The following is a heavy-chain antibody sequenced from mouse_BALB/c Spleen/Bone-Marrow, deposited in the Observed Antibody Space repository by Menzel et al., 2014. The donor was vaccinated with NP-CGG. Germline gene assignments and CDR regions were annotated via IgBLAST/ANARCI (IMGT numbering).Heavy chain of an antibody. CDR3: AREDITPAYFDY. J-gene: IGHJ2*01. CDR2: FNPRGDYT. V-gene: IGHV1-4*02. Sequence: VQLQQSTSELARPGASVKLSCRASGYTFTSYTMQWVKQRPGQGLEWIGYFNPRGDYTDYDQKFKDRTALTADKSSSTAYMQLSRLTSEDSAVYYCAREDITPAYFDYWGQGTTLTVSS. D-gene: IGHD1-1*01. CDR1: GYTFTSYT.